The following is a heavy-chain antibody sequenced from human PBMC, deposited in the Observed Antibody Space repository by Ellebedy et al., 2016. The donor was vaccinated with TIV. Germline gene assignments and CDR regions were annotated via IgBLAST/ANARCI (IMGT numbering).Heavy chain of an antibody. CDR1: GYPFTTYD. J-gene: IGHJ5*01. CDR2: INPSSGNR. V-gene: IGHV1-8*03. CDR3: ARGSGKDAWFYP. Sequence: AASVKVSCKASGYPFTTYDIFWLRQASGQGLEWIGWINPSSGNRGYANNVQGRVTISRNNTLTTAYLELTDLTFKDTAPYFCARGSGKDAWFYPWGQGSLVTVSS. D-gene: IGHD1-26*01.